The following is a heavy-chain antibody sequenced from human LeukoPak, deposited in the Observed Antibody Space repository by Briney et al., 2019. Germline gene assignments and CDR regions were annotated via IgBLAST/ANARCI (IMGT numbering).Heavy chain of an antibody. D-gene: IGHD3-16*02. V-gene: IGHV4-39*07. Sequence: SETLSLTCTVSGGSISSSSYYWGWIRQPPGKGLEWIGSIYYSGSTYYNPSLKSRVTISVDTSKNQFSLKLSSVTAADTAVYYCARNMITFGGVIVPDAFDIWGQGTMVTVSS. CDR1: GGSISSSSYY. CDR2: IYYSGST. CDR3: ARNMITFGGVIVPDAFDI. J-gene: IGHJ3*02.